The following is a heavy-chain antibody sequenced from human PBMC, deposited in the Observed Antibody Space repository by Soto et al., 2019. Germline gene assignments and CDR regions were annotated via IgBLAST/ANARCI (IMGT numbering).Heavy chain of an antibody. CDR3: ARGLDDYDFWSGPNWFDP. V-gene: IGHV3-21*01. CDR1: GFTFSSYS. CDR2: ISSSSSYI. Sequence: GGSLRLSCAASGFTFSSYSMNWVRQAPGKGLEWVSSISSSSSYIYYADSVKGRFTISRDNAKNSLYLQMNSLRAEDTAVYYCARGLDDYDFWSGPNWFDPWGQGTLVTVSS. D-gene: IGHD3-3*01. J-gene: IGHJ5*02.